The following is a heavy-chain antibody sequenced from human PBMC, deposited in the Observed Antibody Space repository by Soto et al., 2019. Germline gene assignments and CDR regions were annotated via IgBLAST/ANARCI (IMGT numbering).Heavy chain of an antibody. CDR3: ARDRRFLEWLTYYGMDV. CDR2: IWYDGSNK. Sequence: WVSLRLSCAASGCTFRSYGMHWVRQAPGKGLEWVAVIWYDGSNKYYADSVKGRFTISRDNSKNTLYLQMNSLRAEDTAVYYCARDRRFLEWLTYYGMDVWGQGTTVTVSS. V-gene: IGHV3-33*01. CDR1: GCTFRSYG. D-gene: IGHD3-3*01. J-gene: IGHJ6*02.